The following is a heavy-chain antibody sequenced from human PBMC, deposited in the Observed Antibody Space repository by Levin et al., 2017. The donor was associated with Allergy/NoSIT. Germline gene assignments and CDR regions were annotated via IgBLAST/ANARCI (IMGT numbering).Heavy chain of an antibody. CDR2: ISGSGGST. CDR1: GFTFSSYA. CDR3: AKAPSITIFGVVPGFDY. J-gene: IGHJ4*02. D-gene: IGHD3-3*01. V-gene: IGHV3-23*01. Sequence: GGSLRLSCAASGFTFSSYAMSWVRQAPGKGLEWVSAISGSGGSTYYADSVKGRLTISRDNSKNTLDLQMNSLRAEDTAVYYCAKAPSITIFGVVPGFDYWGQGTLVTVSS.